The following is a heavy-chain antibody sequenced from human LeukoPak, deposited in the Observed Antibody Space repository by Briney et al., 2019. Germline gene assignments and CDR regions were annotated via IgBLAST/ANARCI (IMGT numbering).Heavy chain of an antibody. CDR1: GFTFSSYG. CDR2: ISYDGSNK. Sequence: GGSLRLSCAASGFTFSSYGMHWVRQAPGKGLEWVAVISYDGSNKYYADSVKGRFTISRDNSKNTLYLQMNSLRAEDTAVYYCAKDVGYSRLFDYWGQGTLVTVSS. J-gene: IGHJ4*02. D-gene: IGHD5-24*01. V-gene: IGHV3-30*18. CDR3: AKDVGYSRLFDY.